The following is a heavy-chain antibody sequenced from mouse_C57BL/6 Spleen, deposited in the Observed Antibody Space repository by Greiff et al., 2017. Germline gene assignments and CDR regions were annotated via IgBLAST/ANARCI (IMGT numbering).Heavy chain of an antibody. J-gene: IGHJ3*01. V-gene: IGHV1-19*01. CDR3: ARWDYSNYWFAY. CDR1: GYTFTDYY. D-gene: IGHD2-5*01. CDR2: INPYNGGT. Sequence: EVQVVESGPVLVKPGASVKMSCKASGYTFTDYYLNWVKQSHGKRLEWIGVINPYNGGTSYNQKLKGKATWTVDKSSSTAYMELNSLTSEDAAVYYCARWDYSNYWFAYWGQGTLVTVAA.